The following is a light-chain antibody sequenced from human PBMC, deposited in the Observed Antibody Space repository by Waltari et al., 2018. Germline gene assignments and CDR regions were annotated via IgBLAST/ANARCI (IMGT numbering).Light chain of an antibody. CDR3: QSYDSSLSGSV. V-gene: IGLV1-40*01. CDR2: GNG. Sequence: QSVLTQPPSVSGAPGQRVTISCTGSSFNIGAGYDVHWYQQLPGTAPKLLIFGNGNRPSGVPDRFSGSKSGTSASLAITGLQAEDEADDYCQSYDSSLSGSVFGGGTKLTVL. J-gene: IGLJ3*02. CDR1: SFNIGAGYD.